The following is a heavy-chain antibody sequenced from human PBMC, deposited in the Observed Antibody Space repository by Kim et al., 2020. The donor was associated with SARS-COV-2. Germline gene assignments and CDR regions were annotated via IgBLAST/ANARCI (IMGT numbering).Heavy chain of an antibody. CDR1: GFTLSSYD. V-gene: IGHV3-13*01. CDR3: VREAAGVGLRDFDF. CDR2: VDAVDDT. D-gene: IGHD2-15*01. Sequence: GGSLRLSCAASGFTLSSYDMHWVRQATGKGLEWVSAVDAVDDTYYAGSVKGRFTVSRETAKNSGYLQMNSLRDGDTAVYYCVREAAGVGLRDFDFWGQGTKVTVSS. J-gene: IGHJ3*01.